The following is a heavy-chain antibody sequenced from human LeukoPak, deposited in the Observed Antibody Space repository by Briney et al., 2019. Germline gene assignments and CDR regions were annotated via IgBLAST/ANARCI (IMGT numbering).Heavy chain of an antibody. V-gene: IGHV3-48*01. CDR1: GFTFSDYS. D-gene: IGHD1-26*01. CDR2: ISSSSKTV. Sequence: GGSLRLSCAASGFTFSDYSVNWVRQAPGKGLEWVSYISSSSKTVYYADSVKGRFTISRDNARNSLYLQMNSLRAEDTAVYYCARAKFSAYTGNPGAGKSSYDMDVWGKGTTVTVSS. CDR3: ARAKFSAYTGNPGAGKSSYDMDV. J-gene: IGHJ6*03.